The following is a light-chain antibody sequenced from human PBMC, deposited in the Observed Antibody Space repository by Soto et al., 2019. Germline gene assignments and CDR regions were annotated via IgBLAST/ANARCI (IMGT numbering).Light chain of an antibody. CDR3: QHYNSYSES. V-gene: IGKV1-5*03. CDR1: QTISSW. CDR2: KAS. J-gene: IGKJ1*01. Sequence: DIQMTQSPSTLSGSVGDRVTITCRASQTISSWLAWYQQKPGKAPKLLIYKASTLKSGVPSRFSGSGSGTEFTLTMSSLQPDDFATYYCQHYNSYSESFGQGTKV.